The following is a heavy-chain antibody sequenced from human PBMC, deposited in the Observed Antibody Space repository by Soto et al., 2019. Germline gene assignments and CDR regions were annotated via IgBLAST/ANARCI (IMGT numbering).Heavy chain of an antibody. D-gene: IGHD2-15*01. V-gene: IGHV3-23*01. CDR2: ISGSGGST. J-gene: IGHJ5*02. CDR1: GFTFSSYA. CDR3: AKGGTPLGYCSGGSCYSGWFDP. Sequence: EVQLLESGGGLVQPGGSLRLSCAASGFTFSSYAMSWVRQAPGKGLEWVSAISGSGGSTYYADSVKGRFTISRDNSKNTLYLQMNSLRAEDTAVYYCAKGGTPLGYCSGGSCYSGWFDPWGQGTLVTVSS.